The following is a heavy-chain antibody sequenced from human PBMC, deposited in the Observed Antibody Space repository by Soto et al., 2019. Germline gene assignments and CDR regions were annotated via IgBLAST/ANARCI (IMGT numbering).Heavy chain of an antibody. V-gene: IGHV1-69*12. CDR1: GGTFRTSA. J-gene: IGHJ6*01. CDR2: IMPVFPTP. Sequence: QVQLVQSGAGVKKPGSSVKVSGKISGGTFRTSAISWVRQAPGQGLEWMGGIMPVFPTPDYAQKFQGRVTITADESTSTAYMELSSLRSEDTAVYYCARDKDRQQLGGNYYYIMDVWGQGTTVTVSS. CDR3: ARDKDRQQLGGNYYYIMDV. D-gene: IGHD3-3*02.